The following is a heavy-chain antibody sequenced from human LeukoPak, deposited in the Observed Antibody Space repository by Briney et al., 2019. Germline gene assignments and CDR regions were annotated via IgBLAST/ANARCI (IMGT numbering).Heavy chain of an antibody. Sequence: GGSLRLSCAASGFTFSNYWISWVRQAPGKGLEWVANINQDGSENNCVDSVRGRFTISRNNAKNSLYLQMNSLRAEDTAVYYCARDRGFLSFDYWGQGTQVTVSS. CDR3: ARDRGFLSFDY. CDR1: GFTFSNYW. D-gene: IGHD2/OR15-2a*01. J-gene: IGHJ4*02. V-gene: IGHV3-7*01. CDR2: INQDGSEN.